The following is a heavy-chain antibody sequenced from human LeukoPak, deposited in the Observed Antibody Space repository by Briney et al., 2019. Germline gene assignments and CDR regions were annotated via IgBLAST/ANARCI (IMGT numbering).Heavy chain of an antibody. Sequence: SETLSLTCTVSGGSISSYYWSWIRQPPGKGLEWIGYIYYSGSTNCNPSLKSRVTISVDTSKNQFSLKLSSVTAADTAVYYCARGSVIVDYWGQGTLVTVSS. CDR2: IYYSGST. V-gene: IGHV4-59*01. CDR3: ARGSVIVDY. CDR1: GGSISSYY. J-gene: IGHJ4*02. D-gene: IGHD4-11*01.